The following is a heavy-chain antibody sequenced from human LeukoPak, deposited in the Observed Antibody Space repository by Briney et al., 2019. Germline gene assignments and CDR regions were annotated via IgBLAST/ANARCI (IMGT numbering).Heavy chain of an antibody. Sequence: SETLSLTCAVYGGSFSGYYRSWIRQPPGKGLEWIGYIYYSGSTYYNPSLKSRVTISVDTSKNQFSLKLSSVTAADTAVYYCAGIVVVPAAPANYWGQGTLVTVSS. D-gene: IGHD2-2*01. V-gene: IGHV4-59*06. CDR2: IYYSGST. CDR1: GGSFSGYY. CDR3: AGIVVVPAAPANY. J-gene: IGHJ4*02.